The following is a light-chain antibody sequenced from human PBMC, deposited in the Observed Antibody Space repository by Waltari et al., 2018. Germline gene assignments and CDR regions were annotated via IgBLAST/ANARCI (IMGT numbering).Light chain of an antibody. J-gene: IGLJ2*01. Sequence: QSALTQPASVSGSPGQSITISCTGSSSDVGNYKRVSWYQQHPGKAPKLMIYAVSKRPSGVSDGVSGSKSGDTASRTIAGLQPEDEADYFCCSYAGSSKGVFGGGTKVTVL. CDR1: SSDVGNYKR. CDR3: CSYAGSSKGV. V-gene: IGLV2-23*02. CDR2: AVS.